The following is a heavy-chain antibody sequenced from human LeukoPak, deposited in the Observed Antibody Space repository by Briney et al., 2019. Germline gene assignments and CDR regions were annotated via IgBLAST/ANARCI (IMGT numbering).Heavy chain of an antibody. V-gene: IGHV3-74*01. J-gene: IGHJ4*02. CDR2: INPDGTTT. CDR1: GFTFSTYW. CDR3: VRVDPTASGKHDY. Sequence: QTGGSLRLSCAASGFTFSTYWMQWVRHAPGKGLVFVSRINPDGTTTNYADSVKGRFTISRDNAKNTLSLQLSSLRVEDTAVYYCVRVDPTASGKHDYWGQGTLVTVSS. D-gene: IGHD3/OR15-3a*01.